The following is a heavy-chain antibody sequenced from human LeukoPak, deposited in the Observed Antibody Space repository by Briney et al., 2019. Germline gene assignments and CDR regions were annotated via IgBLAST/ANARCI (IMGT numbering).Heavy chain of an antibody. J-gene: IGHJ5*02. V-gene: IGHV4-39*07. D-gene: IGHD3-10*01. Sequence: SETLSLTCTVSGGSISSSIFYWGWIRQPPGRGLEWIGSFYSSGSTYYDPTLKSRVTISVDTSKNQFSLKLSSVTAADTAVYYCARVMVRANWFDPWGQGTLVTVSS. CDR3: ARVMVRANWFDP. CDR1: GGSISSSIFY. CDR2: FYSSGST.